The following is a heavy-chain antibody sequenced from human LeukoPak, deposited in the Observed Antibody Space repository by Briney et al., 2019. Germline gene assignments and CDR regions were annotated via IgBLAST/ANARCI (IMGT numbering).Heavy chain of an antibody. CDR3: TRGRYYGSGSYLIDY. J-gene: IGHJ4*02. D-gene: IGHD3-10*01. CDR2: IRSEAYGGTT. Sequence: GGSLRLSCAASGFTFGDYTIKWVRQAPVKGLEWVSFIRSEAYGGTTEYAASVKGRFTVSRDDSKSIAYLQMNSLEIEDTGVYYCTRGRYYGSGSYLIDYWGQGTLVTVSS. CDR1: GFTFGDYT. V-gene: IGHV3-49*04.